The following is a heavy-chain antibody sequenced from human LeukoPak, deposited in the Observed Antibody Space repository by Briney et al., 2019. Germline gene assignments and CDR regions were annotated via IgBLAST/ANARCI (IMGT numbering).Heavy chain of an antibody. Sequence: AGGSLRLSCAASGFTFSGSAMHWVRQASGKGLEWVGRIRSKANSYATAYAGSVKGRFTISRDDSKNTAYLQMNSLKTEDTAVYYCTTRGSGYSSSLDYWGQGTLVTVSS. CDR1: GFTFSGSA. CDR2: IRSKANSYAT. J-gene: IGHJ4*02. D-gene: IGHD6-13*01. CDR3: TTRGSGYSSSLDY. V-gene: IGHV3-73*01.